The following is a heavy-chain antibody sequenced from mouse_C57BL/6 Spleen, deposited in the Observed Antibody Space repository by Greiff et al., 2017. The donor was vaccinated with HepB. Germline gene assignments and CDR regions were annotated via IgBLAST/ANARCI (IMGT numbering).Heavy chain of an antibody. CDR1: GYTFTDYN. V-gene: IGHV1-18*01. D-gene: IGHD2-4*01. J-gene: IGHJ3*01. CDR3: AREGDYDYDGFAY. CDR2: INPNNGGT. Sequence: VQLQQSGPELVKPGASVKIPCKASGYTFTDYNMDWVKQSHGKSLEWIGDINPNNGGTIYNQKFKGKATLTVDKSSSTAYMELRSLTSEDTAVYYCAREGDYDYDGFAYWGQGTLVTVSA.